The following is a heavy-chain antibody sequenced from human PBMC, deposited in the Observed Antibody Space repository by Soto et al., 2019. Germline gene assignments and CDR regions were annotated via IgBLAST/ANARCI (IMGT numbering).Heavy chain of an antibody. CDR3: AKDLGYDSSCPVDC. J-gene: IGHJ4*02. CDR1: GFTFSSYG. V-gene: IGHV3-30*18. CDR2: ISSDGSNK. D-gene: IGHD3-22*01. Sequence: SGGSLRLSCAASGFTFSSYGMYWVRQAPGKGLEWVAVISSDGSNKYYADSVKGRFTISRDNSKNTLYLQMNSLRAEDTAVYYCAKDLGYDSSCPVDCWGQGTLVTVSS.